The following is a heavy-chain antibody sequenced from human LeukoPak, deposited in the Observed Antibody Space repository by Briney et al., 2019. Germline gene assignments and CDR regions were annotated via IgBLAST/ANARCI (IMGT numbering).Heavy chain of an antibody. V-gene: IGHV1-8*01. D-gene: IGHD2-2*01. CDR1: GYTFTSYD. Sequence: ASVKVSCKASGYTFTSYDINGVRQATGQGLEERGGINPNSGNTAYAQKFQGRVTMTRNTSISRAYMELSSMRSEDTAVYYCARRAIVVVTAALYYYYMDVWGKGTTVTVYS. CDR3: ARRAIVVVTAALYYYYMDV. CDR2: INPNSGNT. J-gene: IGHJ6*03.